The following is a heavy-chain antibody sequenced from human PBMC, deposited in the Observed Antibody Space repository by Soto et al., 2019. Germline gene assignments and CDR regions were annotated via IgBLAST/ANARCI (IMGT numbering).Heavy chain of an antibody. CDR2: INYSGTT. J-gene: IGHJ4*02. Sequence: SETLSLTCAVYGGSFSGSYFAWIRQPPGKGLEWIGEINYSGTTNYNPSLKSRVTISVDTSKNQFSLRLSSVTAADTAIYYCATYGAPSHYWGQGTLVTVYS. CDR3: ATYGAPSHY. D-gene: IGHD4-17*01. CDR1: GGSFSGSY. V-gene: IGHV4-34*08.